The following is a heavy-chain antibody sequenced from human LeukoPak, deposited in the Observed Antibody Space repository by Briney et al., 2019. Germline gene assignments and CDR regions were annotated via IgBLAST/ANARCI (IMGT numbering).Heavy chain of an antibody. J-gene: IGHJ4*02. CDR3: QIYSSSPRDFDY. CDR1: GYTFTSYD. V-gene: IGHV1-8*01. D-gene: IGHD6-6*01. Sequence: ASVKVSCKASGYTFTSYDINWVRQATGQGLEWKGWMNPNSGNTGYAQKFQGRVTMTRNTSISTAYMELSSLRSEDTAVYYCQIYSSSPRDFDYWGQGTLVTVSS. CDR2: MNPNSGNT.